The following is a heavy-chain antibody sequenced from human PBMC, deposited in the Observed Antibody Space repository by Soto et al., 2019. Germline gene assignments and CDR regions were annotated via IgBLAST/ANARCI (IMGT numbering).Heavy chain of an antibody. D-gene: IGHD3-3*01. CDR2: IYQSWST. J-gene: IGHJ6*02. CDR3: AREMRSFGVAPGGGVDV. V-gene: IGHV4-30-2*01. CDR1: GCSTSTFDYP. Sequence: SETLSLTCGVSGCSTSTFDYPWSWIRQASGRGLEWIGSIYQSWSTYFIPSLNSLATMSLDKSKQQFSLKITSAVAADTARYYCAREMRSFGVAPGGGVDVWGQGNIVT.